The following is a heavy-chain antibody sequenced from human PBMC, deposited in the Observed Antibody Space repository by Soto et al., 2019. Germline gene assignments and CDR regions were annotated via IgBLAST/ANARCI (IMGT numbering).Heavy chain of an antibody. CDR1: GFTVSSNY. CDR2: IYSGGST. J-gene: IGHJ6*02. D-gene: IGHD6-13*01. CDR3: ARAGYSSSWYVSYYYYSMDV. Sequence: EVQLVESGGGLIQPGGSLRLSCAASGFTVSSNYMSWVRQAPGKGLEWVSVIYSGGSTYYADSVKGRFTISRDNSKNTLYRQMNSLRAEDTAVYYCARAGYSSSWYVSYYYYSMDVWGQGTTVTVSS. V-gene: IGHV3-53*01.